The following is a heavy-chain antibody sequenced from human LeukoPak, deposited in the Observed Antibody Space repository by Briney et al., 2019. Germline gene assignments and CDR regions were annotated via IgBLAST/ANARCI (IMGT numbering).Heavy chain of an antibody. CDR2: IIPIFGTA. J-gene: IGHJ6*02. CDR1: GGTFSSYA. Sequence: ASVKVSCKASGGTFSSYAISWVRQAPGQGLEWMGGIIPIFGTANYARKFQGRVTITADESTSTAYMELSSLRSEDTAVYYCATTLLVVPAAPYYYYGMDVWGQGTTVTVSS. CDR3: ATTLLVVPAAPYYYYGMDV. D-gene: IGHD2-2*01. V-gene: IGHV1-69*13.